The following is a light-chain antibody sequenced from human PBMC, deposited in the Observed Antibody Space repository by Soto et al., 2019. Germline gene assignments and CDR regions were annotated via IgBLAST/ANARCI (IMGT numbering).Light chain of an antibody. CDR3: QQYNNWPQT. CDR1: QSLSSD. CDR2: AAS. V-gene: IGKV3-15*01. Sequence: IVMTQSPGTLSVSPGESATLSCRASQSLSSDLAWYQQKPGQSPRLLIYAASTRATGIPARFSGSGSGTEFTLTISSLKSEDFAVYYCQQYNNWPQTFGQGTKVEIK. J-gene: IGKJ1*01.